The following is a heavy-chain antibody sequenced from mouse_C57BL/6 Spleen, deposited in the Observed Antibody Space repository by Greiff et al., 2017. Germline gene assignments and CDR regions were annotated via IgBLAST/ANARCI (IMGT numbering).Heavy chain of an antibody. Sequence: QVQLQQPGAELVKPGSSVKVSCKASGYTFTSYWMHWVKQRPVQGLELIGRIHPSDSDTNYNQKFKGKATLTVDKSSSTAYMQLSSLTSEDSAVYYCSILDPVYAMDYWGQGTSVTVSS. CDR1: GYTFTSYW. J-gene: IGHJ4*01. V-gene: IGHV1-74*01. CDR3: SILDPVYAMDY. CDR2: IHPSDSDT.